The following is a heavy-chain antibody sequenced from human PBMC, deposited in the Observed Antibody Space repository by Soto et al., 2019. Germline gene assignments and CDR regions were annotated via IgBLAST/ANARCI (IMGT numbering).Heavy chain of an antibody. CDR3: ARLRFLEWLSLDY. CDR2: INLSGST. Sequence: SETLSLTCAVYGGSFSGYYWSWIRQPPGKGLEWIGEINLSGSTNYNPSLKSRVTISVDTSKNQFSLKLSSVTAADTAVYYCARLRFLEWLSLDYWGQGTLVTVSS. D-gene: IGHD3-3*01. CDR1: GGSFSGYY. V-gene: IGHV4-34*01. J-gene: IGHJ4*02.